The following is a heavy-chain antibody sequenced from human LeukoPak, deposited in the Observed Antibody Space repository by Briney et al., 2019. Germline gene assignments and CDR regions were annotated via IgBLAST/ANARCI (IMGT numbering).Heavy chain of an antibody. D-gene: IGHD1-26*01. CDR1: DSPSITSG. CDR3: VRVMGAPCTFDI. V-gene: IGHV3-74*01. CDR2: ISRDGTVT. J-gene: IGHJ3*02. Sequence: RGSLRLSRVQPLDSPSITSGRTGSHVPGKGLMWVSRISRDGTVTDYADSVKGRFAISRDNDKNTFDLEMNSLRGEDTGLFLSVRVMGAPCTFDIWGQGTLVTVSS.